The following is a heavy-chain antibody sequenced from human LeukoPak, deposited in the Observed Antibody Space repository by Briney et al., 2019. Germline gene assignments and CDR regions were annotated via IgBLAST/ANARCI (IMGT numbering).Heavy chain of an antibody. D-gene: IGHD3-22*01. CDR3: ARVSQIKTYYYDSSGYYYDDY. Sequence: ASVKVSCTASGYTFTSYGISWVRQAPGQGLEWMGWISAYNGNTNYAQKLQGRVTMTTDTSTSTAYMELRSLRSDDTAVYYCARVSQIKTYYYDSSGYYYDDYWGQGTLVTVSS. J-gene: IGHJ4*02. CDR1: GYTFTSYG. V-gene: IGHV1-18*01. CDR2: ISAYNGNT.